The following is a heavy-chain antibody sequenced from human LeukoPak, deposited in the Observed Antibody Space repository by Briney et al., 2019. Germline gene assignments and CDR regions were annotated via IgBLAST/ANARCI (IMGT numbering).Heavy chain of an antibody. CDR3: ARDKSYGDSEDY. CDR1: GFIFSNYW. V-gene: IGHV3-7*05. J-gene: IGHJ4*02. CDR2: INQDGREK. Sequence: PGGPLRLSCSASGFIFSNYWMSWVRQAPGKGLEWVANINQDGREKYYVDSVKGRFTISRDNAKNSLSLQMNSLRAEDTALYYCARDKSYGDSEDYWGQGTLVTVSS. D-gene: IGHD4-17*01.